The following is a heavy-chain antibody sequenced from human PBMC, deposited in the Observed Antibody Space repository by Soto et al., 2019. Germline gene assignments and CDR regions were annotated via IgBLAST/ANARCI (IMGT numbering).Heavy chain of an antibody. Sequence: SSETLSLTCTVSVGSISSSSYYWGWIRQPPGKGLEWIGSIYYSGSTNYNPSLKSRVTISVDTSKNQFSLKLSSVTAADTAVYYCARLEGRNWFDPWGQGTLVTVSS. CDR1: VGSISSSSYY. CDR3: ARLEGRNWFDP. CDR2: IYYSGST. J-gene: IGHJ5*02. V-gene: IGHV4-39*07.